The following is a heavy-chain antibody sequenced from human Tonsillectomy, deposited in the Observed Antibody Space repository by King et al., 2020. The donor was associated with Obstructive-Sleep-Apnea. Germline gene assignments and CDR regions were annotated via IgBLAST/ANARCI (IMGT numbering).Heavy chain of an antibody. V-gene: IGHV4-4*07. CDR3: ARGYCSGGSCVSYNWFDP. J-gene: IGHJ5*02. CDR2: IYTSGST. CDR1: GGSISSYY. D-gene: IGHD2-15*01. Sequence: QLQESGPGLVKPSETLSLTCTVSGGSISSYYWSWIRQPAGKGLEWIGRIYTSGSTNYNPSLKSRVTMSVDTSKNQFSLTLSSVTAADTAVYYCARGYCSGGSCVSYNWFDPWGQGTLVTVSS.